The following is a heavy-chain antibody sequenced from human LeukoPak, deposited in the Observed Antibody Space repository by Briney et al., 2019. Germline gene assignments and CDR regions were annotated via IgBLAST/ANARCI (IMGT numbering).Heavy chain of an antibody. CDR2: IYYSGST. V-gene: IGHV4-59*01. CDR1: GGSIRSYY. CDR3: ARVTYSSGSGSFDP. D-gene: IGHD6-19*01. J-gene: IGHJ5*02. Sequence: SETLSLTCTVSGGSIRSYYWSWIRQPPGKGLEWVGYIYYSGSTNYNPSLKSRVTISVDTSKNQFSLKLSSVTAADTAVYYCARVTYSSGSGSFDPWGQGTLVTVSS.